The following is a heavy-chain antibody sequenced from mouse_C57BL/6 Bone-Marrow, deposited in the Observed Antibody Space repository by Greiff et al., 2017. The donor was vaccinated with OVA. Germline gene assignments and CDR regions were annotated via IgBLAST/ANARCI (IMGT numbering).Heavy chain of an antibody. V-gene: IGHV5-9*01. CDR3: ARQRSNYVAWFAY. J-gene: IGHJ3*01. CDR1: GFTFSSYT. CDR2: ISGGGGNT. D-gene: IGHD2-5*01. Sequence: EVKVVESGGGLVKPGGSLKLSCAASGFTFSSYTMSWVRQTPEKRLEWVATISGGGGNTYYPDSVKGRFTISRDNAKNTLYLQMSSLRSEDTALYYCARQRSNYVAWFAYWGQGTLVTVSA.